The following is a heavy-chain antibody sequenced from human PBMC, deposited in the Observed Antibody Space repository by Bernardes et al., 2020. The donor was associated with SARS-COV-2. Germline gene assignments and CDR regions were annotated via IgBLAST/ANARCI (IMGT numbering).Heavy chain of an antibody. J-gene: IGHJ4*02. V-gene: IGHV3-23*01. Sequence: GGSLRLSCAASGFTLSSYAMSWVRQAPGKGLEWVSAISDSGTTTYYADSVKGRFTISRDNTKNTLNLQMNSLRVEDTAVYYCAKETGVWSGNYYALWGQGTLVTVSS. CDR1: GFTLSSYA. CDR3: AKETGVWSGNYYAL. CDR2: ISDSGTTT. D-gene: IGHD3-10*01.